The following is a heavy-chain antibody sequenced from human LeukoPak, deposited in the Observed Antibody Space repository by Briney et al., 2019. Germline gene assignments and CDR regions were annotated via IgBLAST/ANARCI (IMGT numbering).Heavy chain of an antibody. J-gene: IGHJ3*02. CDR2: IYYSGST. V-gene: IGHV4-59*01. D-gene: IGHD6-19*01. Sequence: SETLSLTCTVSGGSISSYYWSWIRQPPGKGLEWIGYIYYSGSTNYNPSPKSRVTISVDTSKNQFSLKLSSVTAADTAVYYCARSRTGWYDAFDIWGQGTMVTVSS. CDR1: GGSISSYY. CDR3: ARSRTGWYDAFDI.